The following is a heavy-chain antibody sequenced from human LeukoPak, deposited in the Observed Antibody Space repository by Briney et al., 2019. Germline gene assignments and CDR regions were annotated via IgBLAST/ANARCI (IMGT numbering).Heavy chain of an antibody. CDR3: AKGRYGDYRYYFDY. CDR2: ISGSGGST. J-gene: IGHJ4*02. Sequence: PGGSLRLSCAASGFTFSNHAMSWVRQAPGKGLEWVSTISGSGGSTYYADSVKGRFTISRDNSKNTLYLQMNSLRAEDTAVYYCAKGRYGDYRYYFDYWGQGTLVTVSS. CDR1: GFTFSNHA. V-gene: IGHV3-23*01. D-gene: IGHD4-17*01.